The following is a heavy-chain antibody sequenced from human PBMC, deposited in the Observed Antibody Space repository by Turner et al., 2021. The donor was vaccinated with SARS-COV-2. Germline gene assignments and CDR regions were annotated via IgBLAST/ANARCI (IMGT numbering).Heavy chain of an antibody. CDR3: AKAAGGGFYYYYMDV. CDR1: GFTFSSYG. V-gene: IGHV3-30*18. D-gene: IGHD2-8*02. J-gene: IGHJ6*03. CDR2: ISYDGSNK. Sequence: QVQFVESGGGVVQPGRPLRLSCAASGFTFSSYGMHWVRQAPGKGLEWVAVISYDGSNKYYADSVKGRFTISRDNSKNTLYLQMNSLRAEDTAVYYCAKAAGGGFYYYYMDVWGKGTTVTFSS.